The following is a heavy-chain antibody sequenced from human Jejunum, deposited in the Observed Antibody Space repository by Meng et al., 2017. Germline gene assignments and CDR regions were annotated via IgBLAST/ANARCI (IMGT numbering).Heavy chain of an antibody. Sequence: ASVKVSCKTSGYTFTCYYLHWLRQAPGQGLKWMGWINSNNGGTNYAQNFQGRVTMTRDTSTSTAYMELNWLRSDDTAVYYCARGFCSTHGCNGYFQYWGQGTLVTVSS. D-gene: IGHD5-24*01. J-gene: IGHJ1*01. CDR2: INSNNGGT. CDR3: ARGFCSTHGCNGYFQY. CDR1: GYTFTCYY. V-gene: IGHV1-2*02.